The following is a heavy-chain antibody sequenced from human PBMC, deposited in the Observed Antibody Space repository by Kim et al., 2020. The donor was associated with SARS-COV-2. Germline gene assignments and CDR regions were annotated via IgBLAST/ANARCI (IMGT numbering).Heavy chain of an antibody. CDR2: ISAYNGNT. CDR1: GYTFTSYG. V-gene: IGHV1-18*04. D-gene: IGHD6-6*01. J-gene: IGHJ6*02. CDR3: AREASDLKQLVEYYYYGMDV. Sequence: ASVKVSCKASGYTFTSYGISWVRQAPGQGLEWMGWISAYNGNTNYAQKLQGRVTMTTDTSTSTAYMELRSLRSDDTAVYYCAREASDLKQLVEYYYYGMDVWGQGTTVTVSS.